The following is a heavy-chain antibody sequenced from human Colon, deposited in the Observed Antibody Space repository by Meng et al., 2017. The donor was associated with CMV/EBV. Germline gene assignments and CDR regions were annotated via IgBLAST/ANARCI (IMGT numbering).Heavy chain of an antibody. CDR2: IVDSGDSM. CDR1: GFTLNSPVTTFS. CDR3: ARDRFYQDK. J-gene: IGHJ4*02. D-gene: IGHD2-2*01. Sequence: GGSLRLSCAASGFTLNSPVTTFSFNWVRQAPGKGLEWVASIVDSGDSMYYADSVKGRFTISRDDAKNSVYLQMNSLRAEDTATYFCARDRFYQDKWGQGMLVTVSS. V-gene: IGHV3-21*01.